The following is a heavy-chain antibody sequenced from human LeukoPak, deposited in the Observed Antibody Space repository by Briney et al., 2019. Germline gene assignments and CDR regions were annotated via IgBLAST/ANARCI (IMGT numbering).Heavy chain of an antibody. CDR3: TRNGYTEPYFDY. J-gene: IGHJ4*02. CDR2: IRDKAFGGTT. V-gene: IGHV3-49*04. CDR1: GFTFRDYT. Sequence: GRSLRLSCTTSGFTFRDYTMSWVRQAPGKGLEWVGFIRDKAFGGTTEYAASVKGRFSISRDDPKSITYLQMNSLNTEDTAVYYCTRNGYTEPYFDYWGQGALVTVSS. D-gene: IGHD5-24*01.